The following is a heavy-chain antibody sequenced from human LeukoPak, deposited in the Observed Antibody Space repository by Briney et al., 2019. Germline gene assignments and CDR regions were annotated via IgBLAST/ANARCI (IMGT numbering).Heavy chain of an antibody. CDR3: ARHYYGSGYYYYYYMDV. D-gene: IGHD3-10*01. J-gene: IGHJ6*03. CDR2: IYYSGST. CDR1: GGSISSYY. V-gene: IGHV4-59*04. Sequence: SETLSLTCTVSGGSISSYYWSWIRQPPGKGLEWIGYIYYSGSTYNNPSLKSRVTISVDTSKNQFSLKLSSVTAADTAVYYCARHYYGSGYYYYYYMDVWGKGTTVTISS.